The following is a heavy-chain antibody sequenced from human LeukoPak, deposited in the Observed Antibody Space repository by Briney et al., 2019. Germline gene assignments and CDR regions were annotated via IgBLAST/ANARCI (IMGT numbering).Heavy chain of an antibody. CDR3: ARDLGGGSYYIDY. CDR2: ISRTSSYI. V-gene: IGHV3-21*01. CDR1: GFTFSSYS. Sequence: GGSLRLSCAASGFTFSSYSMIWVRQAPGKGLEWVSSISRTSSYIYYADSLKGRFTISRDNAKNSLYLLMNSLRAEDTAVYYCARDLGGGSYYIDYWGQGTLVTVSS. D-gene: IGHD1-26*01. J-gene: IGHJ4*02.